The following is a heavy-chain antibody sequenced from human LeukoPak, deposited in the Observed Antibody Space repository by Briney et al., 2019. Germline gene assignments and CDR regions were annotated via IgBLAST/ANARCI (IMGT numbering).Heavy chain of an antibody. D-gene: IGHD6-19*01. J-gene: IGHJ4*02. CDR1: GFTFSSYT. CDR2: ISSSSTYI. V-gene: IGHV3-21*01. CDR3: ARDSSGWTFDY. Sequence: GGSLRLSCAASGFTFSSYTMNWVRQAPGKGLEWVSSISSSSTYIYYADSVKGRFTISRDNSKNTLYLQMNSLRAEDTAVYFCARDSSGWTFDYWGQGTLVTVSS.